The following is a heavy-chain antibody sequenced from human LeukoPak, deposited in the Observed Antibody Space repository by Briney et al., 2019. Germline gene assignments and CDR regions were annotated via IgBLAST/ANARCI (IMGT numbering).Heavy chain of an antibody. CDR3: ARDRYSSSWYFGMDV. J-gene: IGHJ6*02. V-gene: IGHV1-69*05. CDR2: IIPIFGTA. D-gene: IGHD6-13*01. CDR1: GGTFSSYA. Sequence: SVKVSCKASGGTFSSYAISWVRQAPGQGLEWMGGIIPIFGTANYAQKFQGRVTIIRDTSTSTVYMELSSLRSEDTAVYYCARDRYSSSWYFGMDVWGQGTTVTVSS.